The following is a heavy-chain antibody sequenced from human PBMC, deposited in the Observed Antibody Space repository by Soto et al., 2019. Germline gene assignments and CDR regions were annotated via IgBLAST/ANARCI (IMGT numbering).Heavy chain of an antibody. CDR2: ISAYNGNT. CDR1: GYTFTSYG. J-gene: IGHJ4*02. V-gene: IGHV1-18*01. Sequence: GASVKVSCKASGYTFTSYGISWVRQATGQGLEWMGWISAYNGNTNYAQKLQGRVTMTTDTSTSTAYMELRSLRSDDTAVYYCARTCSGGSCYSLSDFDYWGQGTLVTVSS. CDR3: ARTCSGGSCYSLSDFDY. D-gene: IGHD2-15*01.